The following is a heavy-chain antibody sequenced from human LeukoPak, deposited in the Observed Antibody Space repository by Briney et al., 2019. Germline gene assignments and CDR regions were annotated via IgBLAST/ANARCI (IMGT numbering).Heavy chain of an antibody. CDR3: ERVEDYVWTEAYYFDY. D-gene: IGHD3-16*01. J-gene: IGHJ4*02. V-gene: IGHV3-7*03. CDR2: IKQDGSEK. CDR1: GFTFSRYW. Sequence: GGSLRLSCAASGFTFSRYWMSWVRQAPGKGLEWVANIKQDGSEKYYVDSVKGRFTISRDNAKNSLYLQMNSLRAEDTAVYYCERVEDYVWTEAYYFDYWGQGTLVTVSS.